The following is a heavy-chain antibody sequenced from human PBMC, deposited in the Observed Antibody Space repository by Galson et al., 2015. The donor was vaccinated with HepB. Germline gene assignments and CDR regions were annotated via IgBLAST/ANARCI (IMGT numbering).Heavy chain of an antibody. CDR1: GYTFTGYY. D-gene: IGHD3-9*01. J-gene: IGHJ4*02. CDR3: ARVGTTGYGFEY. V-gene: IGHV1-2*06. CDR2: INPNSGGK. Sequence: SVKVSCKASGYTFTGYYMHWVRQAPGRGLEWMGRINPNSGGKNYAQNFQGRVPMTRDTSISTDYMELSRLRSDDTAVYYCARVGTTGYGFEYWGQGTLVTVSS.